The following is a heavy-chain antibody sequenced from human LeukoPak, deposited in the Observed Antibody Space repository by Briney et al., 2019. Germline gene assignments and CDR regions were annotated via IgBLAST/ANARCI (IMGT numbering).Heavy chain of an antibody. CDR2: INPHSGAT. V-gene: IGHV1-2*02. CDR1: GYGFSVVY. Sequence: ASVTVSCKASGYGFSVVYFNWVRQAPGQGLEWMGWINPHSGATNYAQRFQGRISMDASFDTAYIELSRLTSDDTAVYYCATSSTVTHTRDPWGQGTLVTVSS. CDR3: ATSSTVTHTRDP. D-gene: IGHD1-1*01. J-gene: IGHJ5*02.